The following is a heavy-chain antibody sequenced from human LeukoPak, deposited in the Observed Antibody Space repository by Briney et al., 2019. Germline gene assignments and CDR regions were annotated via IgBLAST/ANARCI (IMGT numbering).Heavy chain of an antibody. Sequence: KTSETLSLTCTVSGGSISSSSYYWGWIRQPPGKGLEWIGSIYYSGSTYYNPSLKSRVTISVDTSKNQFSLKLSSVTAADTAVYYCARGVAEGDYVWGSYRYWRRWFDPWGQGTLVTVSS. CDR1: GGSISSSSYY. CDR3: ARGVAEGDYVWGSYRYWRRWFDP. D-gene: IGHD3-16*02. J-gene: IGHJ5*02. V-gene: IGHV4-39*07. CDR2: IYYSGST.